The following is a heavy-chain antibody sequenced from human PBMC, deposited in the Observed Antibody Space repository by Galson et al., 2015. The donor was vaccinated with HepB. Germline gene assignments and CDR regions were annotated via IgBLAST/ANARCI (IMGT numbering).Heavy chain of an antibody. CDR2: LSYDGGKK. V-gene: IGHV3-30*03. CDR3: ASFKFGESLSYYHYGMDV. Sequence: SLRLSCAASGFSFSSYGMHWVRQALGKGLVWVAALSYDGGKKYYADSVKGRFTISRDNSKNTLYLQMNSLRTEDTAVYYCASFKFGESLSYYHYGMDVWGQGTTVTVSS. J-gene: IGHJ6*02. CDR1: GFSFSSYG. D-gene: IGHD3-10*01.